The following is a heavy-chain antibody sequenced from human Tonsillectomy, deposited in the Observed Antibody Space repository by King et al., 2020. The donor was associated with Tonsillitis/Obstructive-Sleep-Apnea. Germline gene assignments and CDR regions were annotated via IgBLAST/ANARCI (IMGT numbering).Heavy chain of an antibody. D-gene: IGHD3-10*01. CDR1: GFNFSSYG. CDR2: IWYDGSNK. J-gene: IGHJ4*02. CDR3: ASLYGSGSYYNEDY. V-gene: IGHV3-33*01. Sequence: VQLVESGGGVVQPGRSLRLSCAASGFNFSSYGMHWVRQAPGKGLEWVAVIWYDGSNKYYADSVKGRFTISRDNSKNTLYLQMNSLRAEDTAVYYCASLYGSGSYYNEDYWGQGTLVTVSS.